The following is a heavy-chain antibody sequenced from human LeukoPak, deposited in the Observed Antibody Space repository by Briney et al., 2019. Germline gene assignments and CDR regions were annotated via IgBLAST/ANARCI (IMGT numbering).Heavy chain of an antibody. J-gene: IGHJ4*02. CDR1: GGTFSSYS. V-gene: IGHV1-69*06. CDR2: IIPIFGTA. D-gene: IGHD2-2*01. CDR3: ARDSSTSNHFDY. Sequence: VASVKVSCKASGGTFSSYSISWVRQAPGQGLEWMGGIIPIFGTANYAQKFQGRVTITADKSTSTAYMELSSLRSEDTAVYYCARDSSTSNHFDYWGQGTLVTVSS.